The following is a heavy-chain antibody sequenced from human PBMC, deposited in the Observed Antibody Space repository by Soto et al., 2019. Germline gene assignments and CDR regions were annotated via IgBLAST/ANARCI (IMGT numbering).Heavy chain of an antibody. D-gene: IGHD4-17*01. Sequence: VQLVESGGGLVQPGGSLRLSCAASGFTFSSYSMNWVRQAPGKGLEWVSYISSSSPTIYYADSVKGRFTISRDNAKNSLYLQMNSLRAEDTAVYYCARDYYGDYILDYWGQGTLVTVSS. CDR2: ISSSSPTI. CDR1: GFTFSSYS. V-gene: IGHV3-48*01. CDR3: ARDYYGDYILDY. J-gene: IGHJ4*02.